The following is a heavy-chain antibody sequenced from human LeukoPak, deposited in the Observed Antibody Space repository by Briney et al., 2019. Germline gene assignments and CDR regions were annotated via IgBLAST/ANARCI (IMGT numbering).Heavy chain of an antibody. CDR3: VRDLLDYDVLSGLHHYYMDV. J-gene: IGHJ6*02. D-gene: IGHD3-22*01. CDR2: TSGSGGSS. V-gene: IGHV3-23*01. Sequence: PGRSLRLSCAASGFTFSSYAMSWVGQAPGKGREWFSATSGSGGSSYYADLVKGRFTISTANAPTTVSLQMSTLRAEDPSCYSCVRDLLDYDVLSGLHHYYMDVWGQGTTVSVPS. CDR1: GFTFSSYA.